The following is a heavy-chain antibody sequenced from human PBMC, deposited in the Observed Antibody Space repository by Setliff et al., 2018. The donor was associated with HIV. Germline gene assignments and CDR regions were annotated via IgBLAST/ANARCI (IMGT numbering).Heavy chain of an antibody. CDR2: IYTSGST. V-gene: IGHV4-61*09. D-gene: IGHD3-9*01. Sequence: NPSETLSLTCTASGGSITNGGYYWSWIRQPAGKGLEWIGHIYTSGSTNFNPSLKSRVTISMDISKDQFSLKLTSLTAADTAVYYCARGSGTFYDVLTFGPWGQGTLVTVSS. J-gene: IGHJ4*02. CDR3: ARGSGTFYDVLTFGP. CDR1: GGSITNGGYY.